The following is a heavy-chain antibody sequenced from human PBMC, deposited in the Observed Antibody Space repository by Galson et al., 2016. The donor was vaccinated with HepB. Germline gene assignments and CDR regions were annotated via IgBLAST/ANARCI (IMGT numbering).Heavy chain of an antibody. CDR3: ARAAIIPGARMVFDP. V-gene: IGHV4-4*02. D-gene: IGHD2-2*01. CDR1: GASISDSNW. CDR2: IYHTGTS. Sequence: SETLSLTCAVSGASISDSNWWTWVRQVPGKGLEWIGEIYHTGTSNNNPFLSSRFTLSVDKSRNQFSLNLTSVTAPDTAVYYCARAAIIPGARMVFDPWGQGILVTVSS. J-gene: IGHJ5*02.